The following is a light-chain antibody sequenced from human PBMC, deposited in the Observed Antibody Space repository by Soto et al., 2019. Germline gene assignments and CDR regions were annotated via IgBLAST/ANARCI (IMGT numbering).Light chain of an antibody. CDR1: QSVSSSY. V-gene: IGKV3-20*01. CDR3: HQYGSSPGT. Sequence: EIVLTQSPGTLSLSPGERATLSCRASQSVSSSYLAWYQQKPGQAPRLLMYGTSSRATGIPDRFSGSGSGTDFTLTISRLEPEDFAVYHCHQYGSSPGTFGQGTKVEI. CDR2: GTS. J-gene: IGKJ1*01.